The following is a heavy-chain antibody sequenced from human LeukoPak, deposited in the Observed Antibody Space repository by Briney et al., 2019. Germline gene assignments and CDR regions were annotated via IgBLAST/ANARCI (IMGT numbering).Heavy chain of an antibody. CDR2: IIPILGIA. CDR3: ARGGFGEFEYYFDY. J-gene: IGHJ4*02. V-gene: IGHV1-69*04. D-gene: IGHD3-10*01. CDR1: GGTFSSYA. Sequence: SVKVSCKASGGTFSSYAISWVRQAPGQGLEWMGRIIPILGIANYAQKFQGRATITADKSTSTAYMELSSLRSEDTAVYYCARGGFGEFEYYFDYWGQGTLVTVSS.